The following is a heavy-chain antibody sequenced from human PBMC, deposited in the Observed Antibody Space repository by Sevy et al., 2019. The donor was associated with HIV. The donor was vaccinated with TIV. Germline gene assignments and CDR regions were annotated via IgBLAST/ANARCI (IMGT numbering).Heavy chain of an antibody. J-gene: IGHJ6*02. CDR2: ISRSGTTT. Sequence: GGSLRLSCAASGLNFSKYSCNWVRQAPEKGLEWISHISRSGTTTYYAESVKGRFTVSRDNAKNSLYLQMSSLRDEDTAVYYCARDYDFWSGYTALSYYSLSYYYGMDVWGQGTTVTVSS. V-gene: IGHV3-48*02. CDR3: ARDYDFWSGYTALSYYSLSYYYGMDV. CDR1: GLNFSKYS. D-gene: IGHD3-3*01.